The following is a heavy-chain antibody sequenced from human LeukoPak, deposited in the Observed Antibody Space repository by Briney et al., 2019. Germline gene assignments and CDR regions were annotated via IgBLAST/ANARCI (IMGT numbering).Heavy chain of an antibody. CDR3: ASDPKLGY. D-gene: IGHD7-27*01. CDR1: GYTFTGYT. Sequence: ASVKVSCKASGYTFTGYTMHWVRQAPGEGLEWMGWVDPDSGATNYAQKFQGRVTMTWDTSIRTAYMELNYLTSDDTALYYCASDPKLGYWGQGTLLTVSS. CDR2: VDPDSGAT. V-gene: IGHV1-2*02. J-gene: IGHJ4*02.